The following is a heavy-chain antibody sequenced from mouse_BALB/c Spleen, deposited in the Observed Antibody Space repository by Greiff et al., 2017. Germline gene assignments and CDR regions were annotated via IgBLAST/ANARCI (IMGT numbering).Heavy chain of an antibody. CDR3: TPYPFAY. CDR1: GFTFSNYW. J-gene: IGHJ3*01. Sequence: EVHLVESGGGLVQPGGSMKLSCVASGFTFSNYWMNWVRQSPEKGLEWVAEIRLKSNNYATHYAESVKGRFTISRDDSKSSVYLQMNNLRAEDTGIYYCTPYPFAYWGQGTLVTVSA. D-gene: IGHD2-10*01. CDR2: IRLKSNNYAT. V-gene: IGHV6-6*02.